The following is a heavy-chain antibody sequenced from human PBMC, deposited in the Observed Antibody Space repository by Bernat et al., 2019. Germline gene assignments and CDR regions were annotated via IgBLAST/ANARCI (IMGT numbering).Heavy chain of an antibody. CDR2: ISGSGGST. J-gene: IGHJ6*02. CDR3: AKAFLRGYSGYDLPSYYYGMDV. V-gene: IGHV3-23*01. D-gene: IGHD5-12*01. Sequence: EVQLLESGGGLVQPGGSLRLSCAASGFTFSSYAMSWVRQAPGKGLEWVSAISGSGGSTYYADSVKGRFTISRDNSKNTLYLQMNSLRAEDTAVYYCAKAFLRGYSGYDLPSYYYGMDVWGQGTTVTVSS. CDR1: GFTFSSYA.